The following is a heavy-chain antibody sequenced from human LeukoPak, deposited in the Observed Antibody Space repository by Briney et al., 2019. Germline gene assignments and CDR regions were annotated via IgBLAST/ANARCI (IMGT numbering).Heavy chain of an antibody. CDR2: INPSGGST. J-gene: IGHJ6*03. Sequence: GASVKVSCKASGYTFTSYYMHWVRQAPGQGLEWMGIINPSGGSTSYAQKFQGRVTMTRDTSISTACMELSRLRSDDTAVYYCARIAVPAASPYYYYYMDVWGKGTTVTIS. CDR3: ARIAVPAASPYYYYYMDV. D-gene: IGHD2-2*01. V-gene: IGHV1-46*01. CDR1: GYTFTSYY.